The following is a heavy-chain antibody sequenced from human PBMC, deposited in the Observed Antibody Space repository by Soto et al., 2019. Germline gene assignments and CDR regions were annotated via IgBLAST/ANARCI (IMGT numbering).Heavy chain of an antibody. D-gene: IGHD3-10*01. J-gene: IGHJ6*01. CDR2: ISGISGAT. V-gene: IGHV3-11*04. Sequence: QVQLVESGGGLVKPGGSLRLSCAASGFSFSDSYMSWVRQAPGKGLEWVSYISGISGATGYADSVKGRFTISRDNAKNSLYLQMNSLRVEDRAVYYCAIDRGGYGHPDVWGQGTTVTVSS. CDR1: GFSFSDSY. CDR3: AIDRGGYGHPDV.